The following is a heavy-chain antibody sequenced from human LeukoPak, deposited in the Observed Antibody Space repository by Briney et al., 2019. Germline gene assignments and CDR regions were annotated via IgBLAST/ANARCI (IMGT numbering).Heavy chain of an antibody. D-gene: IGHD6-25*01. CDR2: IYHSGST. CDR3: AGQREAADY. J-gene: IGHJ4*02. CDR1: GYSISSGYY. Sequence: SETLSLTCAVSGYSISSGYYWGWIRQPPGKGLEWIGSIYHSGSTYYNPPLKSRVTISVDTSKNQFSLKLSSVTAADTAVYYCAGQREAADYWGQGTLVTVSS. V-gene: IGHV4-38-2*01.